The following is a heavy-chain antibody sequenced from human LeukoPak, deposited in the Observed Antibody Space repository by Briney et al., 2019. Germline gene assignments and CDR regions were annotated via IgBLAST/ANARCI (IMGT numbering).Heavy chain of an antibody. J-gene: IGHJ4*02. D-gene: IGHD3-16*01. CDR2: IYTTGGT. CDR1: GGSISSGSYF. CDR3: TRGAGWLIDY. V-gene: IGHV4-61*09. Sequence: SETLSLTCTVSGGSISSGSYFWTWIRQPAGKGLEWIGHIYTTGGTNYNPSLKSRVTISADTSNSQFSLKLSSVTAADTAVYYCTRGAGWLIDYWGQGILVTVSS.